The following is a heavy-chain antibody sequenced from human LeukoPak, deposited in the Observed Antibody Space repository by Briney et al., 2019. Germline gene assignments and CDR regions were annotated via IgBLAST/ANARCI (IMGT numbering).Heavy chain of an antibody. J-gene: IGHJ4*02. CDR3: ARGGSYYYFDH. Sequence: SETLSLTCSVSGGSISSYYWSWIRQPPGKGVEWIGYIYKSGSTNYNPSLKSRVTISVDTSKNQFSLKLSSVTAADTAVYYRARGGSYYYFDHWGQGTLVTVSS. V-gene: IGHV4-59*01. D-gene: IGHD1-26*01. CDR1: GGSISSYY. CDR2: IYKSGST.